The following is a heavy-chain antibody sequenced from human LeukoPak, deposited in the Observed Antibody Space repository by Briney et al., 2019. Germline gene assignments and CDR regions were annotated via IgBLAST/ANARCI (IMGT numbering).Heavy chain of an antibody. V-gene: IGHV1-69*04. J-gene: IGHJ2*01. CDR2: IIPILGIA. CDR3: ATRAPDCSSTSCPSYWYFDL. D-gene: IGHD2-2*01. Sequence: SVKVSCKASGGTFSSYAISWVRQAPGQGLEWMGRIIPILGIANYAQKFQGRVTITADKSTSTAYMELSSLRSEDTAVYYCATRAPDCSSTSCPSYWYFDLWGRGTLVTVSS. CDR1: GGTFSSYA.